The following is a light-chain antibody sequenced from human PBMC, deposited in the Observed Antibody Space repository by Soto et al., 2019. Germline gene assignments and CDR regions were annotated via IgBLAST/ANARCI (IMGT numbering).Light chain of an antibody. CDR1: SSDVGDYNY. CDR2: EVS. Sequence: QSALTQPPSASGYPGQSVTISCTGTSSDVGDYNYVSWYQQYPGKAPKLMIYEVSKRPSGVPDRFSGSKSGNTASLTVSGLQAEDEADYYCSSYAGSNNWVFGGGTQLTVL. CDR3: SSYAGSNNWV. V-gene: IGLV2-8*01. J-gene: IGLJ3*02.